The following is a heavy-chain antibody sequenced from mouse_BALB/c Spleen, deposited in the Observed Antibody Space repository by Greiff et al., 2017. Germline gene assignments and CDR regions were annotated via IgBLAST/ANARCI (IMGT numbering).Heavy chain of an antibody. CDR3: ARKGLRLAY. Sequence: QVQLQQPGAELVKPGASVKLSCKASGYTFTSYWMHWGKQRPGQGLEWIGEIDPSVSYTNYNQKFKGKATLTVDKSSSTAYMQLSSLTSEDSAVYYCARKGLRLAYWGQGTLVTVSA. V-gene: IGHV1-69*02. J-gene: IGHJ3*01. D-gene: IGHD2-4*01. CDR2: IDPSVSYT. CDR1: GYTFTSYW.